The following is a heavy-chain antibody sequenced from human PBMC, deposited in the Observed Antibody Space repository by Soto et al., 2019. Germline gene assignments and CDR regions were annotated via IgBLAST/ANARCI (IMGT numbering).Heavy chain of an antibody. CDR2: IHSDGTA. CDR3: ARDPFGTDTGGSADFAH. D-gene: IGHD2-15*01. V-gene: IGHV3-53*01. Sequence: EVHLVESGGDLVQPGGSLRLSCAASGFTVRTNYMNWVRQAPGKGLQWVSVIHSDGTAYYADSVKGRFTISRDVSKNTLYLQMHSLRAEDTAIYYCARDPFGTDTGGSADFAHCGQGTLVTVSS. CDR1: GFTVRTNY. J-gene: IGHJ4*02.